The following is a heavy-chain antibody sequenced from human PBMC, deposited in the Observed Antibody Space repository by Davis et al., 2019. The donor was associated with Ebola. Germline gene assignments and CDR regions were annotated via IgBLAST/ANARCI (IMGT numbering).Heavy chain of an antibody. J-gene: IGHJ6*02. Sequence: ASVKVSCKASGFILTNYAIHWVRQAPGQRLEWMGWISAYNGNTNYAQKLQGRVTMTTDTSTSTAYMELSSLRSEDTAVYYCAGHSSSRYYYYYGMDVWGQGTTVTVSS. V-gene: IGHV1-3*01. D-gene: IGHD6-6*01. CDR1: GFILTNYA. CDR2: ISAYNGNT. CDR3: AGHSSSRYYYYYGMDV.